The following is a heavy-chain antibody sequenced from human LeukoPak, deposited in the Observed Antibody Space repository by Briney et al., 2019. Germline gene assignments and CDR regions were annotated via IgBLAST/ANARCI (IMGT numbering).Heavy chain of an antibody. V-gene: IGHV3-30-3*01. D-gene: IGHD2-15*01. CDR2: ISSEGTFK. J-gene: IGHJ4*02. CDR1: GFTFNSYA. CDR3: ARAVVAASTPSDY. Sequence: GGPLRLSCVGSGFTFNSYAFHWVRQAPGKGLEWVAVISSEGTFKYYADSVKGRFTISRDKSKKTLSLQMNSLKTEDTAVYYCARAVVAASTPSDYWGQGTLVTVSS.